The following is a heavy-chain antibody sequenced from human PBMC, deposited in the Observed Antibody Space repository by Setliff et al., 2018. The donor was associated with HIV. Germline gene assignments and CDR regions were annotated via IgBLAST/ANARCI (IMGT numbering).Heavy chain of an antibody. Sequence: PGGSLRLSCEGSGFFFSRHVMSWVRQAPGKGLEWVSGINNRGDRTDYADSVKGRFTISRDNSKNTVDLQMNSLTVEDTALYYCVKDTTYGGVSPGAFDSWGQGTLVTVSS. D-gene: IGHD2-21*01. CDR2: INNRGDRT. CDR1: GFFFSRHV. CDR3: VKDTTYGGVSPGAFDS. V-gene: IGHV3-23*01. J-gene: IGHJ3*02.